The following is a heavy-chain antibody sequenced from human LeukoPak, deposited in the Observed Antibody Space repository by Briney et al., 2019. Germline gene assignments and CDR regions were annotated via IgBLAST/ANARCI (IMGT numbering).Heavy chain of an antibody. Sequence: SETLSLTCTVSGGSISSSSYYWGWIRQPPGKGLEWIGSIYYSGSTYYNPSLKSRVTISVDTSKNQFSLKLSSVTAADTAVYYCATVPYPAGGDHWGQGTLVTVSS. D-gene: IGHD2-15*01. V-gene: IGHV4-39*01. CDR2: IYYSGST. J-gene: IGHJ4*02. CDR3: ATVPYPAGGDH. CDR1: GGSISSSSYY.